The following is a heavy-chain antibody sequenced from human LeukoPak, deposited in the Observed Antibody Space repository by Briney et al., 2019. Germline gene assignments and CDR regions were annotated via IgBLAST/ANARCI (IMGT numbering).Heavy chain of an antibody. V-gene: IGHV1-18*01. J-gene: IGHJ6*03. CDR3: ARLFGELLLPSDHFYYMDV. CDR1: GYTFTASG. Sequence: GASVKVSCKASGYTFTASGLCWVRRAPGQGLEWMGWINPYNDITDYAQTFKGRVTMTTDTSTSTAYMELRSLRSDDTAVYYCARLFGELLLPSDHFYYMDVWGKGTAVTVSS. D-gene: IGHD3-10*02. CDR2: INPYNDIT.